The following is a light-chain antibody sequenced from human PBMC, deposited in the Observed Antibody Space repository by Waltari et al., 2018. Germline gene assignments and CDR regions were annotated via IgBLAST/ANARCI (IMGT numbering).Light chain of an antibody. J-gene: IGKJ4*01. Sequence: QLTQSPSSLSASVGDRVTINCRTSPAISSYLVWYQNKPGKAPKPLIYAASELKSGVPSRFSGSGSGTNFTLTIRSLEPEDFATYYCQQVNTFAPTFGGGTKVDI. CDR2: AAS. CDR1: PAISSY. V-gene: IGKV1-9*01. CDR3: QQVNTFAPT.